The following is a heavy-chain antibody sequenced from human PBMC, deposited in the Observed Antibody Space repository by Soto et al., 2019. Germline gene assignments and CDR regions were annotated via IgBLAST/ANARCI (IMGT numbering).Heavy chain of an antibody. V-gene: IGHV3-23*01. J-gene: IGHJ4*02. CDR1: GFIFSSYA. CDR3: AKTQGGIFGGRQGY. CDR2: ISGSGGST. D-gene: IGHD3-3*01. Sequence: PGGSLRLSCAASGFIFSSYAMSWVRQAPGEGLEWVSAISGSGGSTYYADSVKGRFTITRDNSKNTLYLQMNSRRAEDTAVYYCAKTQGGIFGGRQGYWGQGTLVTVSS.